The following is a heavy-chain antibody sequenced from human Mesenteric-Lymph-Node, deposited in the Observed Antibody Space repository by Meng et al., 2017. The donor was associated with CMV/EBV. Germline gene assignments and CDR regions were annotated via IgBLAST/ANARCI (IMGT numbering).Heavy chain of an antibody. CDR1: GGSISSYY. V-gene: IGHV4-59*01. CDR2: IYYSGST. Sequence: GSLRLSCTVSGGSISSYYWSWIRQPPGKGLEWIGYIYYSGSTNHNPSLKSRVTISVDTSKNQFSLKLSSVTAADTAVYYCARGASGSYYWGQGTLVTVSS. D-gene: IGHD1-26*01. CDR3: ARGASGSYY. J-gene: IGHJ4*02.